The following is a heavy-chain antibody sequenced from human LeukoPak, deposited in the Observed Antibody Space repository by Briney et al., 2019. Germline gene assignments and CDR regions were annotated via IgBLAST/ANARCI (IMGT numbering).Heavy chain of an antibody. V-gene: IGHV3-48*04. J-gene: IGHJ4*02. D-gene: IGHD1-26*01. CDR1: GFTFSSYW. Sequence: GGSLRLSCAAPGFTFSSYWMSWVRQAPGKGLEWVSYISSSGSTIYYADSVKGRFTISRDNAKNSLYLQMNSLRAEDTAVYYCARDVAYSGSYYVLDYWGQGTLVTVSS. CDR2: ISSSGSTI. CDR3: ARDVAYSGSYYVLDY.